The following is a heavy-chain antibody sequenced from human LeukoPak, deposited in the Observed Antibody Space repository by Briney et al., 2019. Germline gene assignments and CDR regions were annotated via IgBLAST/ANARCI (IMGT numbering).Heavy chain of an antibody. CDR3: ARVYYYDSSGYYHPFDY. Sequence: GASVKVSCKASGGTFSSYAISWVRQAPGQGLEWMGGIIPTFGTANYAQKFQGRVTITADESTSTAYMELSSLRSEDTAVYYCARVYYYDSSGYYHPFDYWGQGTLVTVSS. V-gene: IGHV1-69*13. CDR2: IIPTFGTA. D-gene: IGHD3-22*01. J-gene: IGHJ4*02. CDR1: GGTFSSYA.